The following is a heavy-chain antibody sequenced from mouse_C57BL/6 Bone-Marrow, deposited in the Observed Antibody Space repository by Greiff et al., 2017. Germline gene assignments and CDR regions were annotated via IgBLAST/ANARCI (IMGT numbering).Heavy chain of an antibody. D-gene: IGHD1-1*01. CDR3: ARRITTVVADWYFDV. CDR1: GYTFTDYY. V-gene: IGHV1-26*01. J-gene: IGHJ1*03. CDR2: INPNNGGT. Sequence: EVQLVESGPELVKPGASVKISCKASGYTFTDYYMNWVKQSHGKSLEWIGDINPNNGGTSYNQKFKGKATLTVDKSSSTAYMELRSLTSEDSAVYYCARRITTVVADWYFDVWGTGTTVTVSS.